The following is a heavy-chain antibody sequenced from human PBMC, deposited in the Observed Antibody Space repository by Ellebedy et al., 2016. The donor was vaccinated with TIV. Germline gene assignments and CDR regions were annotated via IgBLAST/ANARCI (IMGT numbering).Heavy chain of an antibody. CDR2: IYYSGST. CDR3: ARQNRYCSSTSCRDY. V-gene: IGHV4-59*08. Sequence: GSLRLSXTVSGGSISSYYWSWIRQPPGKGLEWIGYIYYSGSTNYNPSLKSRVTISVDTSKNQFSLKLSSVTAADTAVYYCARQNRYCSSTSCRDYWGQGTLVTVSS. CDR1: GGSISSYY. D-gene: IGHD2-2*01. J-gene: IGHJ4*02.